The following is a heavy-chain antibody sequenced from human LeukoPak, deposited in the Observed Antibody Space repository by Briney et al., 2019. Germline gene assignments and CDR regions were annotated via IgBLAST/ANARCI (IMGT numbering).Heavy chain of an antibody. J-gene: IGHJ5*02. CDR1: GFTSSSYA. Sequence: GGSLRLSCAASGFTSSSYAMSWVRQAPGKGLEWVSAISGSGGSTYYADSVKGRFTISRDNSKNTLYLQMNSLRAEDTAVYYCATDGPQKFIAAAGAWGQGTLVTVSS. V-gene: IGHV3-23*01. CDR2: ISGSGGST. D-gene: IGHD6-13*01. CDR3: ATDGPQKFIAAAGA.